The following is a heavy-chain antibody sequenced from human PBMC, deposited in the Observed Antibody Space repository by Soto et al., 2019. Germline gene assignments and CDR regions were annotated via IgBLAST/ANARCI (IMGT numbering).Heavy chain of an antibody. CDR1: GYTFTSYT. Sequence: ASVKVSCKASGYTFTSYTITWVRQAPGQGLEWMGSISAHSGNTNYAQKLQGRVTLATDASSNTAYMELRSLRSDDTAVYYCARGYYDSSGYYYRYWGQGTLVTVSS. D-gene: IGHD3-22*01. J-gene: IGHJ4*02. V-gene: IGHV1-18*01. CDR3: ARGYYDSSGYYYRY. CDR2: ISAHSGNT.